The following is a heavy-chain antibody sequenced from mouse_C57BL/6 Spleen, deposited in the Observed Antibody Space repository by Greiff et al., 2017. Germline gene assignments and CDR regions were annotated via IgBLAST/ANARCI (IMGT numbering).Heavy chain of an antibody. D-gene: IGHD4-1*01. J-gene: IGHJ3*01. Sequence: EVKLMESGGGLVKPGGSLKLSCAASGFTFSSYAMSWVRQTPEKRLEWVATISDGGSYTYYPDNVKGRFTISRDNAKNNLYLQMSHLKSEDTAMYYCARVLLTGSAWFAYWGQGTLVTVSA. CDR1: GFTFSSYA. CDR2: ISDGGSYT. V-gene: IGHV5-4*03. CDR3: ARVLLTGSAWFAY.